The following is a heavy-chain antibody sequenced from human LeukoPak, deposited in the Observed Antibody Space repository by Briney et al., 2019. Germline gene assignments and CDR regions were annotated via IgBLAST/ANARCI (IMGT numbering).Heavy chain of an antibody. Sequence: GGSLRLSCAASGFTSSSYEMNWVRQAPGKGLEWVSYISSSGSTIYYADSVKGRFTISRDNAKNSLYLQMNSLRAEDTAVYYCARDGSPFDYWGQGTLVTVSS. D-gene: IGHD5-12*01. V-gene: IGHV3-48*03. CDR3: ARDGSPFDY. CDR2: ISSSGSTI. CDR1: GFTSSSYE. J-gene: IGHJ4*02.